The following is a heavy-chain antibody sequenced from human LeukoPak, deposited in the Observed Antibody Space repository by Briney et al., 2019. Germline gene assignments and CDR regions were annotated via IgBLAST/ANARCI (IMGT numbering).Heavy chain of an antibody. Sequence: SETLSLTCTVSGGSISSYYWSWIRQPPGKGLEWIGYIYYSGSTNYNPSLKSRVTISVDTSKNQFSLKLSSVTAADTAVYYCARVPDYDFWSGSQYYYYGMDVWGQGTTVTVSS. CDR1: GGSISSYY. D-gene: IGHD3-3*01. CDR2: IYYSGST. CDR3: ARVPDYDFWSGSQYYYYGMDV. V-gene: IGHV4-59*12. J-gene: IGHJ6*02.